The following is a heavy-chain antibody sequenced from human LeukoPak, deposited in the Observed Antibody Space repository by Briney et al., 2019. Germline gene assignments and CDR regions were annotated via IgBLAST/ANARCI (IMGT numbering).Heavy chain of an antibody. Sequence: GGSLRLSCAASGFTFSSYAMHWVRQAPGKGLEWVAVISYDGSNKYYADSVKGRFTISRDNSKNTLYLQMNSLRAEDTAVYYCARDGCSSTSCRETYYYYYMDAWAKGPRSPSP. J-gene: IGHJ6*03. CDR1: GFTFSSYA. V-gene: IGHV3-30*01. D-gene: IGHD2-2*01. CDR2: ISYDGSNK. CDR3: ARDGCSSTSCRETYYYYYMDA.